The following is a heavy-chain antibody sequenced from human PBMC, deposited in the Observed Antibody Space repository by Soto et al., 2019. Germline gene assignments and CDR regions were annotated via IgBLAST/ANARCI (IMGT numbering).Heavy chain of an antibody. CDR1: GGSISSGGYY. V-gene: IGHV4-31*03. D-gene: IGHD2-15*01. J-gene: IGHJ5*02. CDR2: IYYSGST. Sequence: SETLSLTCTVSGGSISSGGYYWSWIRQHPGKGLEWIGYIYYSGSTYYNPSLKSRVTISVDTSKNQFSLKLSSVTAADTAVYYCARVDVVVVAATPSNWFDPWGQGTLVTVSS. CDR3: ARVDVVVVAATPSNWFDP.